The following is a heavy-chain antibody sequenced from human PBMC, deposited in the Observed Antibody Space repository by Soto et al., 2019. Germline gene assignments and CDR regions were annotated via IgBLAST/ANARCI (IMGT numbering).Heavy chain of an antibody. Sequence: SETLSLTCTVPGDSIRSSPYYWGWIRQAPGKGLEWIGSFYSGGNNNYNPSLKSRVAISLATSKTQFSLTLSSVTAADTAVYYCARHGRFIDVVKYFYYGLDVWGQGSKVPVSS. V-gene: IGHV4-39*01. CDR1: GDSIRSSPYY. CDR2: FYSGGNN. D-gene: IGHD2-21*01. J-gene: IGHJ6*02. CDR3: ARHGRFIDVVKYFYYGLDV.